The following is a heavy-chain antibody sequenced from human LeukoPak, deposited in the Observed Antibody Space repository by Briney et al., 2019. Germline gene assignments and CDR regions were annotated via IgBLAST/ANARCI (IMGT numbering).Heavy chain of an antibody. D-gene: IGHD2-21*02. CDR2: INPNSGGT. V-gene: IGHV1-2*02. CDR3: ARGVAYCGGDCYPIAP. J-gene: IGHJ5*02. CDR1: GYTFTGYY. Sequence: ASVKVSCKASGYTFTGYYMHWVRQAPGRGLEWMGWINPNSGGTNYAQKFQGRVTMTRDTSISTAYMELSRLRSDDTAVYYCARGVAYCGGDCYPIAPWGQGTLVTVSS.